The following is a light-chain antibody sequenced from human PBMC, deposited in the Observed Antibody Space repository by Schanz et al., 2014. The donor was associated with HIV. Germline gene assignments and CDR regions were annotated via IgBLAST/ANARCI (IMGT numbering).Light chain of an antibody. CDR1: QSVSSY. J-gene: IGKJ1*01. V-gene: IGKV3-11*01. Sequence: EIVLTQSPATLSLSPGERATLSCRASQSVSSYLAWYQQKPGQPPRLLIYDASNRATGIPARFSGSGSGTEFTLTISSLQSEDFATYYCQQYYSYPRTFGQGTKVEIK. CDR3: QQYYSYPRT. CDR2: DAS.